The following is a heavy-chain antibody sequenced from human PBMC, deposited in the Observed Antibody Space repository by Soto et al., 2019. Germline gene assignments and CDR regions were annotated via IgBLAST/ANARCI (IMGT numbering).Heavy chain of an antibody. Sequence: ASVKVSCKASGYIFNKYGFNWVRQAPGQGLEWMGRISAFNGYTNFAQKFQGRVTLTTDTSTNTAYMELSSLRSDDTAIYYCARGRCVVIPAGTPDAFDVWGQGTMVTVSS. J-gene: IGHJ3*01. CDR1: GYIFNKYG. CDR2: ISAFNGYT. CDR3: ARGRCVVIPAGTPDAFDV. V-gene: IGHV1-18*01. D-gene: IGHD2-21*01.